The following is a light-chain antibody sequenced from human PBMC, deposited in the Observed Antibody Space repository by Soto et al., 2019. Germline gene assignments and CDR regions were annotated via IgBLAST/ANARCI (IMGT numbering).Light chain of an antibody. CDR2: AVN. CDR1: SEDIGAYDY. Sequence: QSALTQPACVSSSPGQSIFISCTGTSEDIGAYDYVSWYQQHPGKAPKLILYAVNDRPSGVSSRFSGSKSGNTASLTISGVQPDDEADYYCSSYRSSDTLEVFGTGTKVTVL. V-gene: IGLV2-14*01. J-gene: IGLJ1*01. CDR3: SSYRSSDTLEV.